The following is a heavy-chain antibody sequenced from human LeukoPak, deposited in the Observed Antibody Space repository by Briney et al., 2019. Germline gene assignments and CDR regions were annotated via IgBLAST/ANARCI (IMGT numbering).Heavy chain of an antibody. CDR3: ARAAVAGLDY. D-gene: IGHD6-19*01. Sequence: GGSLRLSCGASGFTFSTYTMHWVRQAPGKGLEWVAVIWYDGSNKYYADSVKGRSTISRDNSKNTLYLQMNSLRAEDTAVYYCARAAVAGLDYWGQGTLVTVSS. CDR1: GFTFSTYT. J-gene: IGHJ4*02. V-gene: IGHV3-33*08. CDR2: IWYDGSNK.